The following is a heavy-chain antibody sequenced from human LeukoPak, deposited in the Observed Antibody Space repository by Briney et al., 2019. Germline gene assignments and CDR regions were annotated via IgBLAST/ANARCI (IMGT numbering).Heavy chain of an antibody. Sequence: PGGSLRLSCAASGFTFDDYAMHWVRQAPGKGLEWVSGISWNSGSIGYADSVKGRFTISRDNAKNSLYLQMNSLRAGDTALYYCAKDAGIAVAGTKFDHWGQGTLVTVSS. CDR1: GFTFDDYA. V-gene: IGHV3-9*01. CDR2: ISWNSGSI. D-gene: IGHD6-19*01. J-gene: IGHJ4*02. CDR3: AKDAGIAVAGTKFDH.